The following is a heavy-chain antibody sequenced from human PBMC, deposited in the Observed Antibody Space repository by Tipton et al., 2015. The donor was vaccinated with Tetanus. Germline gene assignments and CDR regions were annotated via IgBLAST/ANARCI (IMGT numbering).Heavy chain of an antibody. V-gene: IGHV4-31*03. J-gene: IGHJ6*02. CDR2: IYYSGST. CDR3: AREDRGYYDFWSGLAYGMDG. CDR1: GGSISSGGYY. Sequence: TLSLTCTVSGGSISSGGYYWSWIRQHPGKGLERIGYIYYSGSTYYNPSLKSRVTISVDTSKNQFSLKLSSVTAADTGVYYCAREDRGYYDFWSGLAYGMDGWGQGTTATVSS. D-gene: IGHD3-3*01.